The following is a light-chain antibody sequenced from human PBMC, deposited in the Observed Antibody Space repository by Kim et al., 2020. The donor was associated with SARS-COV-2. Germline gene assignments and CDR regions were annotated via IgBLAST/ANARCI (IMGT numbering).Light chain of an antibody. Sequence: DIVMTQSPLSLPVTPGEPASISCRSSQSLLHSNGYNYLDWYLQKPGQSPQLLIYLGSNRASGVPDRFSGSGSVTDFTLKISRVEAEDVGVYYCMQALQTPRTFGGGTKVDIK. CDR1: QSLLHSNGYNY. CDR2: LGS. CDR3: MQALQTPRT. V-gene: IGKV2-28*01. J-gene: IGKJ4*01.